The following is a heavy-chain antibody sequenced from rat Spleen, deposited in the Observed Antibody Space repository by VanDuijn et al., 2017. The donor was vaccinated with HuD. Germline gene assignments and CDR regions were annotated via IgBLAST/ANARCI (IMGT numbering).Heavy chain of an antibody. CDR1: GFSLTSYH. V-gene: IGHV2S12*01. CDR2: ISSGGST. CDR3: TRAGYGGYTA. Sequence: QVQLKESGPGLVQPSQTLSLTCTVSGFSLTSYHVSWVRQPPGKGLEWIAAISSGGSTFYNSGFKSRLSIRRDTSKSQIFLKMNSLQTEDTAIYFCTRAGYGGYTAWGQGVMVTVSS. J-gene: IGHJ2*01. D-gene: IGHD1-11*01.